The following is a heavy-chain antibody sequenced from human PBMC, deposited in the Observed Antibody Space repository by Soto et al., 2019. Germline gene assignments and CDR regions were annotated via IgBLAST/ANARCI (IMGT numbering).Heavy chain of an antibody. CDR3: TNEYDILTGYDPFDY. V-gene: IGHV3-15*07. D-gene: IGHD3-9*01. J-gene: IGHJ4*02. CDR2: IKSKADGGTT. Sequence: GGSLRLSCAASGFTFSNACMNWVRQAPGKGLEWVGRIKSKADGGTTDYAAPVKGRFTISRDDSKNTLYLQMNSLKTEDTAVYYCTNEYDILTGYDPFDYWGQGTLVTVSS. CDR1: GFTFSNAC.